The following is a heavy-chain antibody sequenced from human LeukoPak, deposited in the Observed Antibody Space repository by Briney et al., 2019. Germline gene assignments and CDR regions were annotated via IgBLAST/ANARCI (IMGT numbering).Heavy chain of an antibody. CDR3: ARVTLGYCSSTSCSSYYFDY. Sequence: GASVKVSCKASGYTFTGYYMHWVRQAPGQGLEWMGWINPNSGGTNYAQKSQGRVTMTRDTSISTAYMELSRLRSDDTAVYYCARVTLGYCSSTSCSSYYFDYWGQGTLVTVSS. CDR1: GYTFTGYY. J-gene: IGHJ4*02. CDR2: INPNSGGT. V-gene: IGHV1-2*02. D-gene: IGHD2-2*03.